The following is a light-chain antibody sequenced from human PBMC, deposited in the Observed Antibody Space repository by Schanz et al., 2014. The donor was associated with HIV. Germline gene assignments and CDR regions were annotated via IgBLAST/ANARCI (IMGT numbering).Light chain of an antibody. V-gene: IGKV3-20*01. CDR3: QQYGSSPPYT. J-gene: IGKJ2*01. Sequence: EIVLTQSPGTLSLSPGERATLSCRASQTVSSNSLGWYQQKRGQVPRLLIYAASNRATGIPARFSGSGSGTDFSLTISSLEPEDFAVYYCQQYGSSPPYTFGQGTKLEIK. CDR2: AAS. CDR1: QTVSSNS.